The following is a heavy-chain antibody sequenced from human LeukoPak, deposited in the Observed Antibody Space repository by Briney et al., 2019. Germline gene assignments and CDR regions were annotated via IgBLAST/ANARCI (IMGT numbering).Heavy chain of an antibody. CDR1: GGSINSYY. D-gene: IGHD3-9*01. Sequence: SETLSLTCTVSGGSINSYYWSWIRQPPGKGLEWIGYIYYSGSTKYNPSLKSRVTMSVDTSKNQFSLKLSSVTAADTAVYYCARTAYYDILTGYHNWLDPWGQGTLVTVSS. J-gene: IGHJ5*02. CDR3: ARTAYYDILTGYHNWLDP. CDR2: IYYSGST. V-gene: IGHV4-59*12.